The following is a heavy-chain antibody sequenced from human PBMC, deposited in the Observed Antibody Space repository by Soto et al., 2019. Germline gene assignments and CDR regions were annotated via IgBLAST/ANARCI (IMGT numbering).Heavy chain of an antibody. CDR1: GFTFSSYS. V-gene: IGHV3-30-3*01. CDR2: ISDDGSIK. J-gene: IGHJ4*02. Sequence: QVQLVESGGGVVQPGRSLRLSCAASGFTFSSYSIQWVRQAPGKGLEWVAVISDDGSIKYYADSVKGRITISRDNSKNTAYLQMNSLRAEDTAVFYCAREWSTSGDLDYWGQGTLVIVSS. D-gene: IGHD3-10*01. CDR3: AREWSTSGDLDY.